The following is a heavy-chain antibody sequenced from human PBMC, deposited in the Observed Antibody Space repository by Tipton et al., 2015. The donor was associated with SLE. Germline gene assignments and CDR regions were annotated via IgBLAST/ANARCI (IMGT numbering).Heavy chain of an antibody. Sequence: TLSLTCAVYGGSFSGYYWSWIRQPPGKGLEWIGEINHSGSTNYNPSLKSRVTISVDTSKNQFSLKLSSVTAADTAVYYCATAGGSGSNDAFDIWGQGTIVTVSS. CDR1: GGSFSGYY. J-gene: IGHJ3*02. CDR3: ATAGGSGSNDAFDI. CDR2: INHSGST. V-gene: IGHV4-34*01. D-gene: IGHD3-10*01.